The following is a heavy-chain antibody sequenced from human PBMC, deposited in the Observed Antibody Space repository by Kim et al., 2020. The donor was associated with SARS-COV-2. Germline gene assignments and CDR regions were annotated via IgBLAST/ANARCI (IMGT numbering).Heavy chain of an antibody. CDR3: ARGGSSWSNYYYGLDV. D-gene: IGHD6-13*01. Sequence: YIKGRFTISRDDSKNSLFLQMNSLKTADTAVYYCARGGSSWSNYYYGLDVWGQGTTVTVSS. V-gene: IGHV3-72*01. J-gene: IGHJ6*02.